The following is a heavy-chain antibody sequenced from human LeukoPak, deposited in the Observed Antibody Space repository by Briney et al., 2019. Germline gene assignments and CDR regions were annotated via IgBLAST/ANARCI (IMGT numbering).Heavy chain of an antibody. V-gene: IGHV3-7*01. Sequence: QSGGSLRLSCAVSGFTFSRHWMSWVRQAPGKGLEWVPHIRQDGNWRHHEDSVEGRFTISRDNTKNSLYLQMHSLRVEDTAVYYCARFGDPSTTLDYWGQGTRVTVSS. J-gene: IGHJ4*02. CDR3: ARFGDPSTTLDY. D-gene: IGHD3-16*01. CDR2: IRQDGNWR. CDR1: GFTFSRHW.